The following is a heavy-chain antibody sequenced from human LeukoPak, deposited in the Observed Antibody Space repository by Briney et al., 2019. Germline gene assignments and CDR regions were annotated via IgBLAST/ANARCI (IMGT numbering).Heavy chain of an antibody. D-gene: IGHD6-19*01. CDR2: MSASDAGT. Sequence: PGGSLRLSCAAAGFTFRSYAMSWVRQGPGKGLEWVSTMSASDAGTYYADSVKGRFTISRDNSKNTLYLQMNSLRAEDTAVYYCAKGSAVADIYFDYWGQGTLVTVSS. V-gene: IGHV3-23*01. CDR3: AKGSAVADIYFDY. CDR1: GFTFRSYA. J-gene: IGHJ4*02.